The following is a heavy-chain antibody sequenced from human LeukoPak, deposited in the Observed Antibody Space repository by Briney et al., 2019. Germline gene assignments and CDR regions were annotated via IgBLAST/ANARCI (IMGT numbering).Heavy chain of an antibody. V-gene: IGHV4-4*02. J-gene: IGHJ4*02. CDR1: GGSISSTNW. Sequence: PSETLSLTCAVSGGSISSTNWWCWVRQPPGRGLEWIGEIYHSGSGNYNPSLRSRVTMSLDKSKNQFSLKLSSVTAADTAVYYCARAPIEFFDYWGQGTLVTVSS. CDR2: IYHSGSG. CDR3: ARAPIEFFDY. D-gene: IGHD2-15*01.